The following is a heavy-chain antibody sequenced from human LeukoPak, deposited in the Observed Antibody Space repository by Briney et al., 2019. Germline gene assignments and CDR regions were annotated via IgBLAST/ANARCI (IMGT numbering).Heavy chain of an antibody. J-gene: IGHJ4*02. CDR3: AGAELGLGPVNYYDSSGYYL. D-gene: IGHD3-22*01. V-gene: IGHV1-18*01. CDR1: GYTFTSYG. Sequence: ASVKVSCKASGYTFTSYGISWVRQAPGQGLEWMGWISAYNGNTNYAQKLQGRVTMTTDTSTSTAYMELRSLRSDDTAVYYCAGAELGLGPVNYYDSSGYYLWGQGTLVTVSS. CDR2: ISAYNGNT.